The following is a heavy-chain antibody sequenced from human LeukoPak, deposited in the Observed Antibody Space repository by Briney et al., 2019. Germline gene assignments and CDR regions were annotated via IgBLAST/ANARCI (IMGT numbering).Heavy chain of an antibody. J-gene: IGHJ6*03. CDR1: GGTFSSSA. V-gene: IGHV1-69*01. CDR3: AKEKFIVRATWNWHYYYYMDV. Sequence: GASVKVPCKASGGTFSSSAISWVPQAPGQGLEWMGGFIPIFGTANYAQKFQGRVTITADESTSTAFMELSSLRSEDTAVYFCAKEKFIVRATWNWHYYYYMDVWGKGTTVTVSS. CDR2: FIPIFGTA. D-gene: IGHD1-26*01.